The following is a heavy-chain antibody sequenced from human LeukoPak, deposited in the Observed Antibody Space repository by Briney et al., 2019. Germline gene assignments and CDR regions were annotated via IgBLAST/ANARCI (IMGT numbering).Heavy chain of an antibody. CDR1: GYTFTGYY. J-gene: IGHJ2*01. V-gene: IGHV1-2*02. CDR2: INPNSGGT. CDR3: ARDGDTEDYWYFDL. Sequence: ASVKVSCKASGYTFTGYYMHWVRQAPGQGLEWMGWINPNSGGTNYAQKFQGRVTMTRDTSISTAYMELSWLRSDDTAVYYCARDGDTEDYWYFDLWGRGTLVTVSS. D-gene: IGHD2-15*01.